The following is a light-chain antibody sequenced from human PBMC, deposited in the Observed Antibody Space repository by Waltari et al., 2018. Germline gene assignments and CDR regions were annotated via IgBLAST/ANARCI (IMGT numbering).Light chain of an antibody. CDR2: KAS. CDR1: QSISTW. CDR3: QQYNSDSHS. Sequence: DIQMTQSPSSLSASVGDKVTITCPASQSISTWLAWFQLKPGKAPKLLIYKASNLESGVPSRFSGSGSGTEFTLTISSLLPEDFATYYCQQYNSDSHSFGQGTRLEIK. V-gene: IGKV1-5*03. J-gene: IGKJ2*01.